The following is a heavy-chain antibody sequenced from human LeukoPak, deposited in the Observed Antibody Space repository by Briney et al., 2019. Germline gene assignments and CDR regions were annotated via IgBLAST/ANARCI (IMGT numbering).Heavy chain of an antibody. CDR3: ARQVEYSSSSGGYYYYYYMDV. CDR1: GYSFTSHW. J-gene: IGHJ6*03. Sequence: GESLKISCKGSGYSFTSHWIGWVRQMPGKGLEWMGIIYPGDSDTRYSPSFQGQVTISADKSISTAYLQWSSLKASDTAMYYCARQVEYSSSSGGYYYYYYMDVWGKGTTVTVSS. V-gene: IGHV5-51*01. CDR2: IYPGDSDT. D-gene: IGHD6-6*01.